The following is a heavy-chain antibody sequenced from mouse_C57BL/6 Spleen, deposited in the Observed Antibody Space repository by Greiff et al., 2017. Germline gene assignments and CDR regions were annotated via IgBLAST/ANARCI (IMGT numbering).Heavy chain of an antibody. Sequence: QVQLKESGPELVKPGASVKISCKASGYAFSSSWMNWVKQRPGKGLEWIGRIYPGDGDTNYKGKFKGKATLTADKSSSTAYMQLSSLTSEDAAVYVCASRYYGSSYGYAMDYRGKRTSVTVSS. D-gene: IGHD1-1*01. J-gene: IGHJ4*01. V-gene: IGHV1-82*01. CDR1: GYAFSSSW. CDR2: IYPGDGDT. CDR3: ASRYYGSSYGYAMDY.